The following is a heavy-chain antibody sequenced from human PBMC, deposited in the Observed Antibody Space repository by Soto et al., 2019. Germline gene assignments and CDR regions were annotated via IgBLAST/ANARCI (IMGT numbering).Heavy chain of an antibody. Sequence: ASVKVSCKASGYTFTGYYMHWVRQAPGQGLEWMGWINPNSGGTNYAQKFQGRVTMTRDTSISTAYMELSRLRSDDTAVYYCARDGGMNYDILTGYYYYYGMDVWGQGTTVTVSS. J-gene: IGHJ6*02. CDR1: GYTFTGYY. V-gene: IGHV1-2*02. D-gene: IGHD3-9*01. CDR2: INPNSGGT. CDR3: ARDGGMNYDILTGYYYYYGMDV.